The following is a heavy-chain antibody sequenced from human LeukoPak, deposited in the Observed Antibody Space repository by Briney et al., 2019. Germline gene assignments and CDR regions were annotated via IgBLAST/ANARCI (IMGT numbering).Heavy chain of an antibody. J-gene: IGHJ4*02. Sequence: GGSLRLSCGASGFTFGNFWMSWVRHSPGRGLEWVANIHPEGDEKYHVESVMGRFTISRDNAESSLFLQMNGLRAEDTAVYYCARGDAFSGDHWGQGTLVTVSS. CDR2: IHPEGDEK. CDR1: GFTFGNFW. CDR3: ARGDAFSGDH. V-gene: IGHV3-7*04.